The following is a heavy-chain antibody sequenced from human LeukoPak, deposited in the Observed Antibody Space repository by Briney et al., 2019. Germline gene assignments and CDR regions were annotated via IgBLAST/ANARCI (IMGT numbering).Heavy chain of an antibody. J-gene: IGHJ6*02. CDR1: GGSFSGYY. V-gene: IGHV4-34*01. D-gene: IGHD3-10*01. CDR3: ARGKGITMVRGVSPRYYYYGMDV. Sequence: SETLSLTCAVYGGSFSGYYWSWIRQPPGKGLEWIGEINHSGSTNYNPSLKSRVTISVDTSKNQFSLKLSSVTAADTAVYYCARGKGITMVRGVSPRYYYYGMDVWGQETTVTVSS. CDR2: INHSGST.